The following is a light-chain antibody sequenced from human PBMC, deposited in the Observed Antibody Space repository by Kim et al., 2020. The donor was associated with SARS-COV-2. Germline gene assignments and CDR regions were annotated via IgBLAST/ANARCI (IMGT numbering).Light chain of an antibody. CDR1: SNNVGNQG. J-gene: IGLJ3*02. V-gene: IGLV10-54*01. CDR3: SAWDSSLSAPCV. CDR2: RNN. Sequence: QAGLTQPPSVSKGLRQTATLTCTGNSNNVGNQGAAWLQQHQGHPPKLLSYRNNNRPSGISERLSASRSGNTASLTITGLQPEDEADYYCSAWDSSLSAPCVFGGGTQLTVL.